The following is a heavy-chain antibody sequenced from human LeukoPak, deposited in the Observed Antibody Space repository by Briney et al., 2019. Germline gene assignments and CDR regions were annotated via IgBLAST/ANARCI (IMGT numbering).Heavy chain of an antibody. CDR3: ARISLAPSDNFDS. V-gene: IGHV3-23*01. D-gene: IGHD1-1*01. CDR2: ICSSIGCT. J-gene: IGHJ4*02. Sequence: GGSLRLSCAASAFTFSSHPMGWVRRAPGKGLEWVSSICSSIGCTYYADSVRGRFAISRDDSKDTLYLQMNSLRAEDTAVYYCARISLAPSDNFDSWGQGTLVTVSS. CDR1: AFTFSSHP.